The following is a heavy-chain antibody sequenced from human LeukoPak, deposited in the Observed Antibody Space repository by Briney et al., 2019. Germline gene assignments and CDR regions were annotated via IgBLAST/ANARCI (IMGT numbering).Heavy chain of an antibody. CDR1: GGSFSGYY. Sequence: PSETLSLTCAVYGGSFSGYYWSWIRRPPGKGLEWIGEINHSGSTNYNPSLKSRVTISVDTSKNQFSLKLSSVTAADTAVYYCARASKQYYYDSSGYWHYYYYYMDVWGKGTTVTVSS. CDR2: INHSGST. V-gene: IGHV4-34*01. J-gene: IGHJ6*03. D-gene: IGHD3-22*01. CDR3: ARASKQYYYDSSGYWHYYYYYMDV.